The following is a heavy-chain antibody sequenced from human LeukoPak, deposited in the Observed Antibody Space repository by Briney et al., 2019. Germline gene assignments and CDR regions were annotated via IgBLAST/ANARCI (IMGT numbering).Heavy chain of an antibody. D-gene: IGHD1-20*01. J-gene: IGHJ4*02. V-gene: IGHV3-9*01. CDR1: GFTFDDYA. CDR2: ISWNSGSI. Sequence: GRSLRLSCAASGFTFDDYAMHWVRQAPGKGLEWVSGISWNSGSIGYADSVKGRFTVSRDNAKNSLYLQMNSLRAEDTGLYYCAKALRAYNWNDEGYYFDYWGQGTLVTVSS. CDR3: AKALRAYNWNDEGYYFDY.